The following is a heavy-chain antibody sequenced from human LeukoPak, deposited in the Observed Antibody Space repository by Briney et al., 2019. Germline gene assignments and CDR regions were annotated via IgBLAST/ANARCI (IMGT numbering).Heavy chain of an antibody. CDR1: GFTFSSYA. D-gene: IGHD3-10*01. CDR3: ARPQTFYFGWGSYYDY. CDR2: VSGGGDNT. V-gene: IGHV3-23*01. Sequence: GGSLRLSCAASGFTFSSYAMSWVRQAPEKGLEWVSAVSGGGDNTYYANSVKGRFTISRDNSRNTVSLQMNSLRADDTAVYYCARPQTFYFGWGSYYDYFGQGPLVTVPS. J-gene: IGHJ4*02.